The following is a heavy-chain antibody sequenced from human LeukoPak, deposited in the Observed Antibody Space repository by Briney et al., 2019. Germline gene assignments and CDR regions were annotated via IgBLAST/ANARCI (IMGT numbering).Heavy chain of an antibody. CDR2: INPNSGDT. V-gene: IGHV1-2*02. J-gene: IGHJ4*02. Sequence: SDTLTYMPSRYSFTYYNMLEVGEAPSQGLEWMGWINPNSGDTNYAQKFQGRVTMTRDTSISTAYMELSSLRSDDTAVYYCARARASDWGQGTLVTVSS. CDR1: RYSFTYYN. D-gene: IGHD2-2*01. CDR3: ARARASD.